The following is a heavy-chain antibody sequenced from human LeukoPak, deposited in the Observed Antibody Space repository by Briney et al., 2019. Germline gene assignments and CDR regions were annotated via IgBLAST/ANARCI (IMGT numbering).Heavy chain of an antibody. CDR3: ARLVTTSGPWFDP. V-gene: IGHV1-46*01. D-gene: IGHD4-17*01. CDR1: GYTFTSYG. J-gene: IGHJ5*02. CDR2: VNPSGGNT. Sequence: ASVKVSCKASGYTFTSYGISWVRQAPGQGPEWMGIVNPSGGNTTYAPKFQGRVTMTRDTSTSTVYMELSSLRSEDTAVYYCARLVTTSGPWFDPWGQGTLVTVSS.